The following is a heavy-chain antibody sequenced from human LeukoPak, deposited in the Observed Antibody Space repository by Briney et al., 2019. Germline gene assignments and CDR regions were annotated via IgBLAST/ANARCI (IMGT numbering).Heavy chain of an antibody. J-gene: IGHJ4*02. V-gene: IGHV1-18*01. D-gene: IGHD6-6*01. CDR1: GYTFSSYG. Sequence: ASVKVSCKASGYTFSSYGINWVRQAPGQGLEWMGWISAYNGNTNYAQKLQGRVTMTTDTSTSTAYMELRSLRSDDTAVYYCARREQLGAPFDYWGQGTLVTVSS. CDR2: ISAYNGNT. CDR3: ARREQLGAPFDY.